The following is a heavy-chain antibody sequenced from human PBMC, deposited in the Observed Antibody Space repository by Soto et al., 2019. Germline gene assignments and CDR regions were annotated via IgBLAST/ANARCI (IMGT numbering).Heavy chain of an antibody. CDR1: GGSIRVQSYY. CDR2: SYYSGTS. D-gene: IGHD1-20*01. V-gene: IGHV4-39*01. Sequence: SETLSLTCTVSGGSIRVQSYYWTWIRQTPGKGLEWVGISYYSGTSYFNPALKGRVTISVNTSTNQFSLRLTSVTAADTAVYYCTRRYNWNDYYFDPWGQGTLVTVSS. CDR3: TRRYNWNDYYFDP. J-gene: IGHJ5*02.